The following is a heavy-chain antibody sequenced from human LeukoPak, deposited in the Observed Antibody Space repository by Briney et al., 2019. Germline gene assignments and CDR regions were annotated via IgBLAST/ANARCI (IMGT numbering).Heavy chain of an antibody. J-gene: IGHJ1*01. CDR2: IRYDGSNK. V-gene: IGHV3-30*02. CDR1: GFTFSSYG. Sequence: PGGSLRLSCAASGFTFSSYGMHWVRQAPGKGLEWVAFIRYDGSNKYYADSVKGRFTISRDNSKNTLYLQMNSLRAEDTAVYYCAKAGRMYYYDSSAEWYFQHWGQGTLVTVSS. D-gene: IGHD3-22*01. CDR3: AKAGRMYYYDSSAEWYFQH.